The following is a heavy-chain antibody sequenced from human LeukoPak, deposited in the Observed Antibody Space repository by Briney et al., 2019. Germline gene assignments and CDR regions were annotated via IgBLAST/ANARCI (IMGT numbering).Heavy chain of an antibody. V-gene: IGHV4-30-2*02. CDR2: IYHSGST. CDR3: ARHWNGVIAIDY. J-gene: IGHJ4*02. CDR1: GGSFSSGGYS. Sequence: PSETLSLTCAVSGGSFSSGGYSWSWIRQPPGKGLEWIGYIYHSGSTYYNPSLKSRVTISVDTSKNQFSLKLSSVTAADTAVYYCARHWNGVIAIDYWGQGTLVTVSS. D-gene: IGHD2-21*01.